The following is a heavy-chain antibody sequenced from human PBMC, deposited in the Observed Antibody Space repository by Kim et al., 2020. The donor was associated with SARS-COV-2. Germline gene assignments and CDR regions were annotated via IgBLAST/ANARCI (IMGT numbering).Heavy chain of an antibody. CDR1: GGSISSADYH. CDR2: IYYSGRN. Sequence: SETLSRTCTVSGGSISSADYHCTWIRQAPGRGLQWIGYIYYSGRNYYNPSLKSRLSISLDTSKNQFSLKLRSVTAADTAVYYCVRGIGRGYFQHWGQGAL. CDR3: VRGIGRGYFQH. D-gene: IGHD6-13*01. J-gene: IGHJ1*01. V-gene: IGHV4-30-4*01.